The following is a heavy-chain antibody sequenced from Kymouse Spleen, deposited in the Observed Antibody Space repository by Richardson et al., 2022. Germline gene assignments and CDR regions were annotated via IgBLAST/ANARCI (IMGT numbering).Heavy chain of an antibody. CDR3: AREGQQLVLSGWFDY. V-gene: IGHV4-59*01. J-gene: IGHJ4*02. Sequence: QVQLQESGPGLVKPSETLSLTCTVSGGSISSYYWSWIRQPPGKGLEWIGYIYYSGSTNYNPSLKSRVTISVDTSKNQFSLKLSSVTAADTAVYYCAREGQQLVLSGWFDYWGQGTLVTVSS. D-gene: IGHD6-13*01. CDR2: IYYSGST. CDR1: GGSISSYY.